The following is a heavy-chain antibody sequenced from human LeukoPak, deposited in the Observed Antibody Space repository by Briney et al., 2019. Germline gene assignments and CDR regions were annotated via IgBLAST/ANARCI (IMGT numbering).Heavy chain of an antibody. J-gene: IGHJ4*02. CDR2: ISSSSSYI. V-gene: IGHV3-21*01. CDR3: ARDREWLRFKDY. D-gene: IGHD5-12*01. CDR1: GFTFSSYS. Sequence: GGSLRLSCAASGFTFSSYSMNWVRQAPGKGLEWVSSISSSSSYIYYADSVRGRFTISRDNAKNSLYLQMNSLRAEDTAVYYCARDREWLRFKDYWGQGTLVTVSS.